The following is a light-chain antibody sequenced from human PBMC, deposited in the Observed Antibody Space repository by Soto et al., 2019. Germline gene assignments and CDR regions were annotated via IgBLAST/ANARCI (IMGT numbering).Light chain of an antibody. J-gene: IGLJ3*02. CDR3: SSYTTRNTVV. Sequence: QSALAQPASVSGSPGQSITISCTGTSGDVGAYDYVSWYQQHPGTAPQLVIYEVRKRPLGVSSRLSGSKSANTASLTISGLQSEDEAHYYCSSYTTRNTVVFGGGTKVTVL. V-gene: IGLV2-14*01. CDR2: EVR. CDR1: SGDVGAYDY.